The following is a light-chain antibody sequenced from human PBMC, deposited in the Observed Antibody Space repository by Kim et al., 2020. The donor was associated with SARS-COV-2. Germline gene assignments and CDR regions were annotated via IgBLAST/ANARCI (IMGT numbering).Light chain of an antibody. CDR2: DVS. CDR3: SSFTTTSSSTLV. J-gene: IGLJ1*01. CDR1: SSDVGRYNY. Sequence: SITISCTGSSSDVGRYNYVTWYQQHPGKAPKLILYDVSDRPSGVSDRFSGSKSGNTASLTISGLQVEDEADYYCSSFTTTSSSTLVFGNGTKVTVL. V-gene: IGLV2-14*03.